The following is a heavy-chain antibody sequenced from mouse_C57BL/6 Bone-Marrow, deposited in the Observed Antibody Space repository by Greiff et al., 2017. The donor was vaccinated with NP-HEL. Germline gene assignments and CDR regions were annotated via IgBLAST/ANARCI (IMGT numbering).Heavy chain of an antibody. D-gene: IGHD1-1*01. CDR1: GYTFTSYW. CDR2: IYPSDSET. Sequence: QVQLQQPGAELVRPGSSVKLSCKASGYTFTSYWMDWVKQRPGQGLEWIGNIYPSDSETHYNQKFKDKATLSVDKSSSTAYMQLSSLTSEDSAVDYCARMDYYGGNYYDDWGKGTTLTVAS. V-gene: IGHV1-61*01. J-gene: IGHJ2*01. CDR3: ARMDYYGGNYYDD.